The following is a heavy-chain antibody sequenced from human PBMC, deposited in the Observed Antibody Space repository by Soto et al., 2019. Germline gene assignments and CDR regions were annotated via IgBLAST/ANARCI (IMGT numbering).Heavy chain of an antibody. CDR3: ARGPRNIVVVVAATRIDY. V-gene: IGHV4-34*01. CDR2: INHSGST. J-gene: IGHJ4*02. CDR1: GGSFSGYY. D-gene: IGHD2-15*01. Sequence: SETLSLTCAVYGGSFSGYYWSWIRQPPGKGLEWIGEINHSGSTNYNPSLKSRVTISVDTSKNQFSLKLSSVTAADTAVYYCARGPRNIVVVVAATRIDYWGQGTLVTVSS.